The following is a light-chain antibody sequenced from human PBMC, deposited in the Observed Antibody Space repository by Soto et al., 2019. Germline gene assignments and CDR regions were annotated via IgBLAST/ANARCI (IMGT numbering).Light chain of an antibody. J-gene: IGKJ4*01. V-gene: IGKV1-5*01. CDR1: QSVRSW. CDR3: QQYDNYPLT. Sequence: IQMTQCPSSLSASVGDRVTITCRASQSVRSWLAWYQQKPGRAPKFLIYDASSLESGVPSRFSGSGSGTEFTLTISNLQPDDFATYYCQQYDNYPLTFGGGTKVDIK. CDR2: DAS.